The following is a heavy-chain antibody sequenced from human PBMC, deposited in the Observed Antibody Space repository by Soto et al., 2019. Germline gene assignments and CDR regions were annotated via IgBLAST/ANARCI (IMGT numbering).Heavy chain of an antibody. J-gene: IGHJ3*02. CDR2: ISGSGGST. CDR3: AKVFDDTYPNDDAFDI. V-gene: IGHV3-23*01. Sequence: PGGSLRLSCAASGFTFSSYAMSWVRQAPGKGLEWVSAISGSGGSTYYADSVKGRFTISRDNSKNTLYLQMNSLRAEDTAVYYCAKVFDDTYPNDDAFDIWGQGTMVTVSS. D-gene: IGHD3-9*01. CDR1: GFTFSSYA.